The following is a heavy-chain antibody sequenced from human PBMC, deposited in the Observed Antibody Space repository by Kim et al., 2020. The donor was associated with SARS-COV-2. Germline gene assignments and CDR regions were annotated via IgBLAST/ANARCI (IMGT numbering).Heavy chain of an antibody. J-gene: IGHJ4*02. CDR3: ATEFAYCGGDCYSVDY. CDR1: GYTLTELS. D-gene: IGHD2-21*02. CDR2: FDPEDGET. Sequence: ASVKVSCKVSGYTLTELSMHWVRQAPGKGLEWMGGFDPEDGETIYAQKFQGRVTMTEDTSTDTAYMELSSLRSEDTAVYYCATEFAYCGGDCYSVDYWGQGTLVTVSS. V-gene: IGHV1-24*01.